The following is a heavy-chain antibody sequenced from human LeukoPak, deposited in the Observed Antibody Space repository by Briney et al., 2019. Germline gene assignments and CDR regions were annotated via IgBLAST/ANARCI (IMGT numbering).Heavy chain of an antibody. CDR3: AKDIADDILTGYYTPRAFDI. CDR1: WFTFDDYA. J-gene: IGHJ3*02. CDR2: IILDSCSI. V-gene: IGHV3-9*01. Sequence: QSGRSPRISFAAPWFTFDDYAMPLGRPDPREGPGWGSGIILDSCSIGYADSVKGRFTISKDNAKNSLYLQMNSLRAEDTALYYCAKDIADDILTGYYTPRAFDIWGQGTMVTVSS. D-gene: IGHD3-9*01.